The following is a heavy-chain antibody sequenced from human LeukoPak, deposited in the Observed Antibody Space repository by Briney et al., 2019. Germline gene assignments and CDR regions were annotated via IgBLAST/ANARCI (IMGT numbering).Heavy chain of an antibody. V-gene: IGHV4-4*07. D-gene: IGHD3-10*01. J-gene: IGHJ6*03. CDR2: IYTSGST. CDR1: GNSFGDYY. Sequence: SETLSLTCTVSGNSFGDYYWSWLRQPAGKGLEWIGRIYTSGSTTYNPSLKSRVTMSVDTSKSQFSLNLMSVTAADTALYYCAREARITMPFSFYYYMDVWGKGTTVTISS. CDR3: AREARITMPFSFYYYMDV.